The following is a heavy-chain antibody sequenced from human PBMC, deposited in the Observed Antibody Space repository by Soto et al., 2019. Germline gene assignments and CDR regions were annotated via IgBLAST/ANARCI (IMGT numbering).Heavy chain of an antibody. J-gene: IGHJ6*02. D-gene: IGHD3-9*01. Sequence: GGSLRLSCAASGFTFSSYAMHWVRQAPGKGLEWVAVISYDGSNKYYADSVKGRFTISRDNSKNTLYLQMNSLRAEDTAVYYCARCQYYDILTGYYSYVMDVWGQGTTVTVSS. CDR2: ISYDGSNK. CDR1: GFTFSSYA. V-gene: IGHV3-30-3*01. CDR3: ARCQYYDILTGYYSYVMDV.